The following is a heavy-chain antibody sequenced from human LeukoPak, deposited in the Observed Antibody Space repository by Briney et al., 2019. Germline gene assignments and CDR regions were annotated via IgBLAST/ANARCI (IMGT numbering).Heavy chain of an antibody. CDR3: AKYISSWYRGYYFDY. J-gene: IGHJ4*02. Sequence: GGSLRLSCAASGFSFSTYGMHWVRQAPGKGLEWVTFIRYDGSNKHYADSVKGRFTISRDNSKSTLYLQMNSLRAEDTAVYYCAKYISSWYRGYYFDYWGQGTLVTVSS. CDR1: GFSFSTYG. CDR2: IRYDGSNK. V-gene: IGHV3-30*02. D-gene: IGHD6-13*01.